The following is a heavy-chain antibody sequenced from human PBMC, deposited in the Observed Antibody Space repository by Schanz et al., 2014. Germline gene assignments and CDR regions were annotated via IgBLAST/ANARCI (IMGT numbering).Heavy chain of an antibody. J-gene: IGHJ3*01. D-gene: IGHD2-8*02. CDR1: GFTFSSSS. V-gene: IGHV3-21*02. CDR3: ARDSRYCTGVDCKGDAFDL. Sequence: EVQLEESGGGLIQPGGSLRLSCAASGFTFSSSSMNWVRQAPGKGLVWVSRTSHDGSFTTFADSVKGRFTISRDNAKNSLYLQLNSLTAEDTAVYHCARDSRYCTGVDCKGDAFDLWGQGTLVTVSS. CDR2: TSHDGSFT.